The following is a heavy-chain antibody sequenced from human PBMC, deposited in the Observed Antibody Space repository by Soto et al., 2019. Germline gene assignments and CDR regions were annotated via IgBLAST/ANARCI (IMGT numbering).Heavy chain of an antibody. Sequence: PSQTLSLTCDISGDSVSSNSAAWNWIRQSPSRGLEWLGRTSYRSKWYNDYAVSVKSRITINPDTSKNQFSLQLNSVTPEDTAMYYCASFDRSGFGFDYWGQRTLVTVS. J-gene: IGHJ4*02. D-gene: IGHD3-22*01. CDR2: TSYRSKWYN. CDR3: ASFDRSGFGFDY. CDR1: GDSVSSNSAA. V-gene: IGHV6-1*01.